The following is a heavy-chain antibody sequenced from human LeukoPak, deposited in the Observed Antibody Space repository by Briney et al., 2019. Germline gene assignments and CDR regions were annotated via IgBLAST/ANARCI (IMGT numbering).Heavy chain of an antibody. D-gene: IGHD3-22*01. Sequence: PGGSLRLSCRVSGITLSNYGMSWVRQAPGKGLEWVAGISGSGGSTKYADSVKGRFTISRDNPKNTLYLQMTSLRAEGTAVYFCAKRGVVIRVILVGFHKEAYYFDSWGQGALVTVSS. CDR1: GITLSNYG. CDR2: ISGSGGST. J-gene: IGHJ4*02. CDR3: AKRGVVIRVILVGFHKEAYYFDS. V-gene: IGHV3-23*01.